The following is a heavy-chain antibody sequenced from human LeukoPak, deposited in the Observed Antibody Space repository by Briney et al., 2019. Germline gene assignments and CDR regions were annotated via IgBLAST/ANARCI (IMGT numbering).Heavy chain of an antibody. Sequence: PGGSLRLSCVASGFTFSSYSMHWVRQAPGKGLEWVSSISCSSSYIYYADSVKGRFTISRDNAKNSLYLQMNSLRAEDTAVYYCATLSYGDFDYWGQGTLVTVSS. CDR3: ATLSYGDFDY. CDR1: GFTFSSYS. CDR2: ISCSSSYI. D-gene: IGHD5-18*01. V-gene: IGHV3-21*01. J-gene: IGHJ4*02.